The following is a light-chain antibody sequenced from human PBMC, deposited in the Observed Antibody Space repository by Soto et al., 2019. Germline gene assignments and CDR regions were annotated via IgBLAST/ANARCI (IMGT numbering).Light chain of an antibody. CDR3: QHRSVWPVS. CDR2: DAS. J-gene: IGKJ5*01. CDR1: QSVSSY. V-gene: IGKV3-11*01. Sequence: EIVLTQSPATLSLSPGARATLSCRASQSVSSYLAWYQHQPGQAPRLLISDASNRATGIPARFSGSGSGTDFTLTISSLEPEDFAVYYCQHRSVWPVSFGQGTRLEIK.